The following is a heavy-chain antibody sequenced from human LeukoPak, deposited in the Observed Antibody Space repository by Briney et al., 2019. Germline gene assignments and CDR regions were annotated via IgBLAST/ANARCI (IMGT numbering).Heavy chain of an antibody. J-gene: IGHJ4*02. CDR2: IYYSGST. Sequence: SETLSLTCTVSGGSISSSSYYWGWTRQPPGKGLEWIGSIYYSGSTYYNPSLKSRVTISVDTSKNQFSLKLSSVTAAGTAVYYCATDYGVSLWGQGTLVTVSS. CDR3: ATDYGVSL. V-gene: IGHV4-39*01. CDR1: GGSISSSSYY. D-gene: IGHD4-17*01.